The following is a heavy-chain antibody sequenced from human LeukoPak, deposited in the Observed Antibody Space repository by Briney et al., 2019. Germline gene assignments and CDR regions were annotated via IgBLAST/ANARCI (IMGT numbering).Heavy chain of an antibody. CDR2: IYSGGST. CDR3: ARDMGGRDGYNLVNWFDP. V-gene: IGHV3-53*01. Sequence: PGGSLRLSCAASGFTVSSNYMSWVRQAPGKGLEWVSVIYSGGSTCYADSVKGRFTISRDNSKNTLYLQMNSLRAEDTAVYYCARDMGGRDGYNLVNWFDPWGQGTLVTVSS. J-gene: IGHJ5*02. CDR1: GFTVSSNY. D-gene: IGHD5-24*01.